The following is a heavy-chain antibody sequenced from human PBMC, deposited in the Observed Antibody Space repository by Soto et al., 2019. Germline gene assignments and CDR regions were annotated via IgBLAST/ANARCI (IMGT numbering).Heavy chain of an antibody. CDR1: GFPFKTYT. J-gene: IGHJ3*02. CDR2: IVGDGSII. V-gene: IGHV3-23*03. Sequence: EVQLLESGGGLVQPGGSLRLSCAASGFPFKTYTMSWVRQAPGRGLEWVSGIVGDGSIIYCADSVKGRFTVSRDNSKITLFLQMNSLREEDTAVYSCAKDFVSNNGVWEPFDMWGQGTKVTVFS. CDR3: AKDFVSNNGVWEPFDM. D-gene: IGHD2-8*01.